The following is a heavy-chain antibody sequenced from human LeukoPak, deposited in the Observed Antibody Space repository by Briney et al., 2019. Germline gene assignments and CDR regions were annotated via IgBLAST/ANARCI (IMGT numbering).Heavy chain of an antibody. Sequence: ASVKVSCKVSGYTLTELSMHWVRQAPGKGLEWMGGFDPEDGETIYAQEFQGRVTMTEDTSTDTAYMELSSLRSEDTAVYYCATSIITMVRGVITPFDYWGQGTLVTVPS. CDR1: GYTLTELS. V-gene: IGHV1-24*01. CDR2: FDPEDGET. D-gene: IGHD3-10*01. J-gene: IGHJ4*02. CDR3: ATSIITMVRGVITPFDY.